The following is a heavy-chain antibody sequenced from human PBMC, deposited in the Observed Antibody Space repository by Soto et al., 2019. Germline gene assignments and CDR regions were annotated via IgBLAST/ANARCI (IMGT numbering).Heavy chain of an antibody. Sequence: SETLSLTCTVSGGSISSSSYYWGWIRQPPGKGLEWIGSIYYSGSTYYNPSLKSRVTISVDTSKNQFSMKLSSVTAADTAVYYCARRGYYYDSSGYYYSFGPDAFDIWGQGTMVTVSS. CDR1: GGSISSSSYY. D-gene: IGHD3-22*01. V-gene: IGHV4-39*01. CDR3: ARRGYYYDSSGYYYSFGPDAFDI. CDR2: IYYSGST. J-gene: IGHJ3*02.